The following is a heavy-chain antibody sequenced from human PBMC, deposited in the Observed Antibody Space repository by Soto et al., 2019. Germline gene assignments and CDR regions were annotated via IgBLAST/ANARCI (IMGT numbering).Heavy chain of an antibody. CDR2: IYYSGST. V-gene: IGHV4-59*01. Sequence: SETLSLTCTVSGGSISSYYWSWIRQPPGKGLEWIGYIYYSGSTNYNPSLKSRVTISVDTSKNQFSLKLSSVTAADTAVDYCGSHTTAWASSGYSYYFYCMDVWGQGTSVTVSS. D-gene: IGHD5-18*01. CDR1: GGSISSYY. J-gene: IGHJ6*02. CDR3: GSHTTAWASSGYSYYFYCMDV.